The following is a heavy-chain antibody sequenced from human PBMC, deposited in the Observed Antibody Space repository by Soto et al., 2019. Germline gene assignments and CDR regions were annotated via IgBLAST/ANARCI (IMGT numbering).Heavy chain of an antibody. CDR2: TYYRSRWYS. CDR1: GDTVSSNSVA. D-gene: IGHD2-15*01. V-gene: IGHV6-1*01. CDR3: ARSEEDSDYYYYGMDV. J-gene: IGHJ6*02. Sequence: LSLTCVGSGDTVSSNSVAWNWVRQSPSRGLEWLGRTYYRSRWYSDYAVSVRSRIDINADTSKNRVSLQLNSVTPEDTAVYYCARSEEDSDYYYYGMDVWGQGTTVTVSS.